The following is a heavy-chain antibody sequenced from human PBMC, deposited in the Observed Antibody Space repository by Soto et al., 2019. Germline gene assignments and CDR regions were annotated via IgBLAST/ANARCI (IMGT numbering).Heavy chain of an antibody. D-gene: IGHD3-22*01. CDR1: GYTFTSYG. Sequence: GASVKVYCKASGYTFTSYGISCVRQAPGQGLEWMGWISAYNGNTNYAQKLQGRVTMTTDTSTSTAYMELRSLRSDDTAVYYCARGGEYYDSSGYRYYYYYGMDGWGQGTTVTVSS. V-gene: IGHV1-18*01. J-gene: IGHJ6*02. CDR2: ISAYNGNT. CDR3: ARGGEYYDSSGYRYYYYYGMDG.